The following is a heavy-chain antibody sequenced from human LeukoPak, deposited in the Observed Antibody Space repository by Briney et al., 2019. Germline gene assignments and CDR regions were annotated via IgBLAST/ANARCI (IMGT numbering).Heavy chain of an antibody. CDR1: GYTFTSYD. CDR2: ISAYNGNT. J-gene: IGHJ4*02. CDR3: ARDWTVFSGYSPDFDY. D-gene: IGHD3-22*01. Sequence: ASVKVSYKASGYTFTSYDINWVRQAPGQGLEWMGWISAYNGNTNYAQKLQGRVTMTTDTSTSTAYMELRSLRSDDTAVYYCARDWTVFSGYSPDFDYWGQGTLVTVSS. V-gene: IGHV1-18*01.